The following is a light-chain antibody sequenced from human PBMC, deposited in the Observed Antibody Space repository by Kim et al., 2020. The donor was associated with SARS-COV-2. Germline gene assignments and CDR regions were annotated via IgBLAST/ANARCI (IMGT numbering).Light chain of an antibody. CDR1: KLWDKY. J-gene: IGLJ2*01. Sequence: SVSPGQTARITCSGDKLWDKYAFWYQQKPGQSPVLVMFQHDKRHSGISQRFSGSNSGNTAILTISGTRTIDEADYYCKAWDSSAAVFGGGTQLTVL. CDR3: KAWDSSAAV. CDR2: QHD. V-gene: IGLV3-1*01.